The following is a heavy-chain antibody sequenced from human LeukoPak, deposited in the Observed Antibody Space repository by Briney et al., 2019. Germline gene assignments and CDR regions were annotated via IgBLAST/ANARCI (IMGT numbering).Heavy chain of an antibody. Sequence: SETLSLTCAVYGGSFSGYYWTWIRQPPGKGPEWIGEINYSGRTNYNPSLKSRPTISVATSQNQFSLKVRSVPAADPAVYYCPRRPSERYYESSGYYYFDYWGQGSLVTVSS. V-gene: IGHV4-34*01. J-gene: IGHJ4*02. CDR2: INYSGRT. D-gene: IGHD3-22*01. CDR3: PRRPSERYYESSGYYYFDY. CDR1: GGSFSGYY.